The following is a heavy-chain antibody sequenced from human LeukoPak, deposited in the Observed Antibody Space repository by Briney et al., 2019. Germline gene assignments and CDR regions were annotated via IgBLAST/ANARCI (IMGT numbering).Heavy chain of an antibody. CDR2: INPNSGGT. J-gene: IGHJ5*02. CDR3: ARDTMGDLTNCFDP. Sequence: GASVKVSCKASGYTFTGFYMHWVRQAPGQGLEWMGWINPNSGGTNYAQKFQGRVTMTRDTSISSAYMELSRLRSDDTAVYYCARDTMGDLTNCFDPWGQGTLVTVSS. CDR1: GYTFTGFY. V-gene: IGHV1-2*02. D-gene: IGHD3-3*01.